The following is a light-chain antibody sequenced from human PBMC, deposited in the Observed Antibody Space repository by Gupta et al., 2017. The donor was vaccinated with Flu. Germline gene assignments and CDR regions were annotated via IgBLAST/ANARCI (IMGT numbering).Light chain of an antibody. J-gene: IGKJ2*01. CDR2: GAS. CDR1: QNINRY. V-gene: IGKV1-39*01. CDR3: QQSYNTPQYT. Sequence: DIQMTQSPSSLSASVGDRVIITCRSSQNINRYLNWYQQKPDKPPKVLVYGASNLQSGVPSRFSGSGSGTEFTLTISSLQPEDFATYYCQQSYNTPQYTFGPGTKLELK.